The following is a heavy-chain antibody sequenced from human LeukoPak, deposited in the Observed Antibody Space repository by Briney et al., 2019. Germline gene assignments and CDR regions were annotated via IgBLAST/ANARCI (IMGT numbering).Heavy chain of an antibody. Sequence: ASVKVSCKASGYTFTSFDINWVRQATGQGLEWMGWTNPNSGYTGFAQKFQGRVTMTRNTSISTAHMEVSSLRSEDTAVYYCARGNRLYTSSWSSLAFDIWGQGTMVTVSS. V-gene: IGHV1-8*01. CDR3: ARGNRLYTSSWSSLAFDI. J-gene: IGHJ3*02. D-gene: IGHD6-13*01. CDR2: TNPNSGYT. CDR1: GYTFTSFD.